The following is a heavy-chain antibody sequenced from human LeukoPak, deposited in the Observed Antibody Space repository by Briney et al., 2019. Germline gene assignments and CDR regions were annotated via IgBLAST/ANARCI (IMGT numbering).Heavy chain of an antibody. CDR2: IYYSGST. CDR1: GGSISSSSYY. Sequence: PSETLSLTCTVSGGSISSSSYYWGWIRQPPGKGLEWIGSIYYSGSTYYNPSLKSRVTISVDTSKNQFSLKLSSVTAADTAVYYCARDRSIAARGWFDPWGQGTLVTVSS. CDR3: ARDRSIAARGWFDP. V-gene: IGHV4-39*07. D-gene: IGHD6-6*01. J-gene: IGHJ5*02.